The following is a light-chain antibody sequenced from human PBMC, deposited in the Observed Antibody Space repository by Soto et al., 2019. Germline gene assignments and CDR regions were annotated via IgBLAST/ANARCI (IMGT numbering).Light chain of an antibody. CDR1: QGIANW. J-gene: IGKJ4*01. Sequence: DIQMTQSPSSVSASVGDRVTITCRASQGIANWLAWYQQKPGKAPKLLIYAASTLQSGVPSRFSGSGSGTGFTLTIRSLQPEDFATYYCQQADSFPLTFGGGTVVEMK. V-gene: IGKV1-12*01. CDR2: AAS. CDR3: QQADSFPLT.